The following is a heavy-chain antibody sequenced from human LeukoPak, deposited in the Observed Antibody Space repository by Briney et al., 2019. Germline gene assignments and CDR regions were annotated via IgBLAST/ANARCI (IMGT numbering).Heavy chain of an antibody. CDR2: ISSSSSYI. CDR3: AGLVGANYYFDY. Sequence: PGRSLRLSCAASGFTFSSYSMNWVRQAPGKGLEWVSSISSSSSYIYYADSVKGRFTISRDNAKNSLYLQMNSLRAEDTAVYYCAGLVGANYYFDYWGQGTLVTVSS. J-gene: IGHJ4*02. CDR1: GFTFSSYS. V-gene: IGHV3-21*01. D-gene: IGHD1-26*01.